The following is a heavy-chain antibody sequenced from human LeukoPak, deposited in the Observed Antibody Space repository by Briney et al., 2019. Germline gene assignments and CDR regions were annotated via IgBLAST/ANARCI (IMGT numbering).Heavy chain of an antibody. D-gene: IGHD5-18*01. CDR2: ISWNSGSI. J-gene: IGHJ4*02. Sequence: PGGSLRLSCAASGFTFDDYAMHRVRQAPGKGLEGVSGISWNSGSIGYADSVKGRFTISRDNAKNSLYLQMNSLRAEDMALYYCAKDAILGGYSYGYYFDYWGQGTLVTVSS. V-gene: IGHV3-9*03. CDR1: GFTFDDYA. CDR3: AKDAILGGYSYGYYFDY.